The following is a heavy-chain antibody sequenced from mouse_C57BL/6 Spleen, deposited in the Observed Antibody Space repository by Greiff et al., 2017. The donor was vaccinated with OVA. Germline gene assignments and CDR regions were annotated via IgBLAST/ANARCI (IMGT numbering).Heavy chain of an antibody. CDR3: ARTDYSSSYIDY. CDR1: GYTFTDYD. J-gene: IGHJ2*01. D-gene: IGHD1-1*01. CDR2: INTNNGGT. Sequence: EVQLQQSGPELVKPGASVKISCKASGYTFTDYDMNWVKQSHGKSLEWLGAINTNNGGTSYNQKFKGKATLTVDKSSSTAYMELRSLTSENVTDDYCARTDYSSSYIDYWGQGTTLTVSS. V-gene: IGHV1-26*01.